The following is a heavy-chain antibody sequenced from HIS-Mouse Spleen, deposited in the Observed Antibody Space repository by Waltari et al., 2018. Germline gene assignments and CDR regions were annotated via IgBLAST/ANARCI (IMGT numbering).Heavy chain of an antibody. Sequence: EVQLVESGGGLVQPGMSLRLSCAASGSTFDDYAMHWVRQAPGKGLEWVSGISWNSGSIGYADSVKGRFTISRDNAKNSLYLQMNSLRAEDTALYYCAKKDPLTGDFDYWGQGTLVTVSS. CDR3: AKKDPLTGDFDY. V-gene: IGHV3-9*01. D-gene: IGHD7-27*01. CDR1: GSTFDDYA. CDR2: ISWNSGSI. J-gene: IGHJ4*02.